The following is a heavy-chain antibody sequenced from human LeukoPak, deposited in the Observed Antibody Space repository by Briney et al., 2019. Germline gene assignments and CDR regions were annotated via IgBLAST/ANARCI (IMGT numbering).Heavy chain of an antibody. CDR1: GDSVSSNSAA. J-gene: IGHJ2*01. Sequence: SQTLSLTCAISGDSVSSNSAAWNWIRQSPSRGLEWLGRTSYRSKWYHDYAVSVKGRITINPDTSKNQFSLQLNSVTPEDTAVYYCARADLDYYGSNRYLDLWGRGTVVTVSS. CDR3: ARADLDYYGSNRYLDL. CDR2: TSYRSKWYH. D-gene: IGHD3-10*01. V-gene: IGHV6-1*01.